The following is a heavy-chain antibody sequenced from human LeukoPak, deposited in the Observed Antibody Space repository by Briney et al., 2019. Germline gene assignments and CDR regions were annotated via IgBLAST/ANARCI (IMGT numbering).Heavy chain of an antibody. V-gene: IGHV3-30*04. CDR3: ARVDGVDGDYAPGKY. CDR1: GFTFSSCD. D-gene: IGHD4-17*01. Sequence: PGGSLRLSCAASGFTFSSCDMHWVRQAPGKGLQWVAVISYDGSNKYYADSVKGRFTISRDNSKNTLYMQMNSLRAEDMAVYYCARVDGVDGDYAPGKYWGQGALVTVSS. CDR2: ISYDGSNK. J-gene: IGHJ4*02.